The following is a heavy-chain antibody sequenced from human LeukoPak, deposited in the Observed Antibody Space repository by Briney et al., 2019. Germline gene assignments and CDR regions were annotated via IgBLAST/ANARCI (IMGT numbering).Heavy chain of an antibody. Sequence: SETLSLTCTVSGGSISSSSYYWGWIRQPPGKGLESIGSIYYSGSTYYNPSLKSRVTISVDTSKNQFSLKLSSVTAADTAVYCCASSGYYDILTGYYPPPLDYWGQGTLVTVSS. CDR2: IYYSGST. CDR1: GGSISSSSYY. CDR3: ASSGYYDILTGYYPPPLDY. V-gene: IGHV4-39*01. D-gene: IGHD3-9*01. J-gene: IGHJ4*02.